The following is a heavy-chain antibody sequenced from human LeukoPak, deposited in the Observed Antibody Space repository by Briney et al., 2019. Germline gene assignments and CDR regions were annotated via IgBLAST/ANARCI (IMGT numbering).Heavy chain of an antibody. CDR1: GYTFTDYY. CDR2: INPKSGGT. J-gene: IGHJ4*02. Sequence: ASVKVSCKASGYTFTDYYMHWVRQAPGQGLEWMGWINPKSGGTNYAQRFQGRVTMTRDTSISTAYMELSRMTSDDTAVYYCTYEGDYYYGYWGQGTLVTVSS. CDR3: TYEGDYYYGY. D-gene: IGHD2-21*02. V-gene: IGHV1-2*02.